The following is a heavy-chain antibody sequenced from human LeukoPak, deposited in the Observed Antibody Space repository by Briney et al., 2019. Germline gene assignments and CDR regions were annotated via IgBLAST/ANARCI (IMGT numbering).Heavy chain of an antibody. CDR1: GGPISSYY. CDR2: IYYSGST. D-gene: IGHD6-19*01. Sequence: PSETLSLTCTVSGGPISSYYWSWIRQPPGKGLEWIGYIYYSGSTNYNPSLKSRVTISVDTSKNQFSLKLSSVTAADTAVYYCASGHSEWYSWFDPWGQGTLVTVSS. J-gene: IGHJ5*02. CDR3: ASGHSEWYSWFDP. V-gene: IGHV4-59*01.